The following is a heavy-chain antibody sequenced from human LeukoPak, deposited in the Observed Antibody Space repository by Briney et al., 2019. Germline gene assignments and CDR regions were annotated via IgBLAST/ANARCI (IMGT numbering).Heavy chain of an antibody. J-gene: IGHJ4*02. CDR1: GGSISSYY. Sequence: KPSETLSLTCTVSGGSISSYYWSWIRQTPGKGLEWIGYIYYSGSTYYNPSLKSRVTLSLDTSKNQFSLKLSSVTAADTAVYYCARHALARYDSSSWYWVDYWGQGTLVTVSS. V-gene: IGHV4-59*08. CDR2: IYYSGST. D-gene: IGHD6-13*01. CDR3: ARHALARYDSSSWYWVDY.